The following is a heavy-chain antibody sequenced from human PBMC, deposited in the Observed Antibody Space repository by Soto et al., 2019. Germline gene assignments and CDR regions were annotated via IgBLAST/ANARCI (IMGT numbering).Heavy chain of an antibody. CDR1: GYTFTSYG. Sequence: ASVKVSCKASGYTFTSYGISWVRQAPGQGLEWMGWISAYNGNTNYAQKLQGRVTMTTDTSTSTAYMELRSLRSDDTAVYYCEREKQPDDYRNSYYFDYGGQEPLVTVSS. D-gene: IGHD4-4*01. J-gene: IGHJ4*02. CDR3: EREKQPDDYRNSYYFDY. CDR2: ISAYNGNT. V-gene: IGHV1-18*04.